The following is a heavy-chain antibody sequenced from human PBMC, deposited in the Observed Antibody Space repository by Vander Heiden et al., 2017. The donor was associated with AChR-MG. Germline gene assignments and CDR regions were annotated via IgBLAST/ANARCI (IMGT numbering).Heavy chain of an antibody. CDR3: ARDGRNRGGYCSSTSCRAYGMDV. CDR2: ISADNGTT. Sequence: QVQLVQSGAEVKKPGASVKVSCKASGYTFTSYGISWVRQAPGQGLEWMGWISADNGTTNYAQQLQGRVTMTTDTSTSTAYMELRSLRSDDTAVYYCARDGRNRGGYCSSTSCRAYGMDVWGQGTTVTVSS. D-gene: IGHD2-2*01. J-gene: IGHJ6*02. V-gene: IGHV1-18*01. CDR1: GYTFTSYG.